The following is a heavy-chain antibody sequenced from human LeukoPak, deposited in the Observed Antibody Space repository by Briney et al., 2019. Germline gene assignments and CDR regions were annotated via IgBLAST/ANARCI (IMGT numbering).Heavy chain of an antibody. D-gene: IGHD2-15*01. CDR3: GMRQSLLH. V-gene: IGHV3-30*02. Sequence: GGSLRLSCAASGFTFSSYGMHWVRQAPGKGLEWVAFIRYDGSNKYYADSVKGRFTISRDNAKNSLYLQMNSLRAEDTAVYYCGMRQSLLHWGQGTLVTVSS. CDR2: IRYDGSNK. CDR1: GFTFSSYG. J-gene: IGHJ4*02.